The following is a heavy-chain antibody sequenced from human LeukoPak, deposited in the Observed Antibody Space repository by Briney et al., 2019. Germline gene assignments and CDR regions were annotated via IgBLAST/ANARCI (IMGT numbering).Heavy chain of an antibody. CDR1: GFTFNNAW. D-gene: IGHD3-9*01. CDR3: TRDWYHAFDF. J-gene: IGHJ3*01. Sequence: GGSLRLSCAASGFTFNNAWMNWVRQAPGRGLEWVGRIKKRSDGGTTDYAAPVKDRFIISRDDSQDTLYLQMNTLKTEDTAVYYCTRDWYHAFDFWGQGTVVTVSS. V-gene: IGHV3-15*07. CDR2: IKKRSDGGTT.